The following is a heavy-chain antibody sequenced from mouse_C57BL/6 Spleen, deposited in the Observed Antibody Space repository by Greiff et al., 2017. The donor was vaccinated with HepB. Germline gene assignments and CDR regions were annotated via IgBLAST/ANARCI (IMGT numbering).Heavy chain of an antibody. CDR1: GYAFSSSW. CDR2: IYPGDGDT. V-gene: IGHV1-82*01. CDR3: ARGAEGAPDY. Sequence: QVQLQQSGPELVKPGASVKISCKASGYAFSSSWMNWVKQRPGKGLEWIGRIYPGDGDTNYNGKFKGKATLTADKSSSTAYMQLSSLTSEDSAVYFCARGAEGAPDYWGQGTTLTVSS. J-gene: IGHJ2*01.